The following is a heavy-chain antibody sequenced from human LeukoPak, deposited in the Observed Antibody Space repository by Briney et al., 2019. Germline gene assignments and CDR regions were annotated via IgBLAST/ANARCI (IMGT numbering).Heavy chain of an antibody. Sequence: PGGSLRLSCAASVFTFSILSMSWARQAPGKGLDWVAHINQDGSVKYYVDSVKGRFTVSRDNAKNSLYLQMNSLGAEDTAVYYCARWRWQQSEFDHWGQGTLVTVSS. CDR1: VFTFSILS. J-gene: IGHJ4*02. D-gene: IGHD5-24*01. CDR2: INQDGSVK. V-gene: IGHV3-7*01. CDR3: ARWRWQQSEFDH.